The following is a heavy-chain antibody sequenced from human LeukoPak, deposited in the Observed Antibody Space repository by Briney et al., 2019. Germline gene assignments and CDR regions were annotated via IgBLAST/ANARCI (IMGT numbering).Heavy chain of an antibody. D-gene: IGHD3-16*01. CDR2: IHTSGST. CDR1: GGSISGVY. J-gene: IGHJ4*02. CDR3: TRRRGGWGEGEFDF. V-gene: IGHV4-4*09. Sequence: SETLSLTCTVSGGSISGVYWNWIRQPPRKGLEWVGYIHTSGSTSFNPSLKSRLSFSIDTSKNQVSLRLSSVTGTDTAVYYCTRRRGGWGEGEFDFWGQGIPVTVST.